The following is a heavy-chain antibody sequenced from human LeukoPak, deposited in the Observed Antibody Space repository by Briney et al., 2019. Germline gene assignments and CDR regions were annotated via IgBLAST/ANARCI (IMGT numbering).Heavy chain of an antibody. D-gene: IGHD4-17*01. J-gene: IGHJ4*02. V-gene: IGHV3-30*03. CDR1: GFTFSSYG. CDR3: APGGDYTFFDY. CDR2: ISFDGGNK. Sequence: PGGSLRLSCAASGFTFSSYGMHWVRQAPGKGLEWVALISFDGGNKHYADSAKGRFTISRDNSKNTLYLQVNSLRAEDTAVYYCAPGGDYTFFDYWGQGTLVTVSS.